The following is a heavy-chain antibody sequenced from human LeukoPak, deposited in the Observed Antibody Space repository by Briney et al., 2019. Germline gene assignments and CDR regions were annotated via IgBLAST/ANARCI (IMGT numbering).Heavy chain of an antibody. CDR1: GFTFSSYS. D-gene: IGHD1-26*01. CDR2: ISSSSSYI. V-gene: IGHV3-21*01. Sequence: GGSLRLSCAASGFTFSSYSMNWVRQAPGKGLEWVSSISSSSSYIYYADSVKGRFTISRDNAKNSLYLQMNSLRAEDTAVYYCARHGIVGATRGHFDYWGQGTLVTVS. J-gene: IGHJ4*02. CDR3: ARHGIVGATRGHFDY.